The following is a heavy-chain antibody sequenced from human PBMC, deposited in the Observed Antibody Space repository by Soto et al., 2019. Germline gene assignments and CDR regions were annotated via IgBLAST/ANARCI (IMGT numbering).Heavy chain of an antibody. J-gene: IGHJ4*02. D-gene: IGHD3-9*01. CDR3: ARAYYDILTGYYSHRSDFDY. Sequence: EVQLVESGGGLVQPGGSLRLSCAASGFTFSAYAMNWVRQAPGLGLEWVSYISSGSSTKYYADSVKGRFAISRDNAKNSLYLQMNSLRAEDTAVYYCARAYYDILTGYYSHRSDFDYWGQGTLVTVSS. CDR2: ISSGSSTK. CDR1: GFTFSAYA. V-gene: IGHV3-48*01.